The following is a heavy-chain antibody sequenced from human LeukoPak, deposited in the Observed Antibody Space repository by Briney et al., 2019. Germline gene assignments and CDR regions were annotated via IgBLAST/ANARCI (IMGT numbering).Heavy chain of an antibody. CDR3: ARGPNHYYYMDF. J-gene: IGHJ6*03. V-gene: IGHV1-2*02. CDR2: INPDGDVT. Sequence: ASVKVSCKASGYSSTNYGISWVRQAPGQGLEWMGWINPDGDVTKSAQKFQGRATMTTDKSINTVFMELSGLTSDDTALYYCARGPNHYYYMDFWGKGTTVSVSS. CDR1: GYSSTNYG. D-gene: IGHD2-8*01.